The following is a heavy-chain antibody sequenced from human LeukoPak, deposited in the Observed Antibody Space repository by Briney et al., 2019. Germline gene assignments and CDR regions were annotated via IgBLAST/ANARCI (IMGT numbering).Heavy chain of an antibody. CDR1: GFTFGDYA. D-gene: IGHD6-13*01. J-gene: IGHJ4*02. Sequence: PGGSLRLSCTASGFTFGDYAMSWFRQPPGKGLEWIGEINHSGSTNYNPSLKSRVTISVDTSKNQFSLKLSSVTAADTAVYYCARGRSSSWLSPFDYWGQGTLVTVSS. V-gene: IGHV4-34*01. CDR2: INHSGST. CDR3: ARGRSSSWLSPFDY.